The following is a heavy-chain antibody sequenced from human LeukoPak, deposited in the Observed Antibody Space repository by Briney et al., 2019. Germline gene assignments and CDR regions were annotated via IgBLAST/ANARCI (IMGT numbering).Heavy chain of an antibody. J-gene: IGHJ6*02. Sequence: SETLSPTCTVSGGSISSGSYYWSWIRQPAGKGLEWIGRIYTSGSTNYNPSLKSRVTISVDTSKNQFSLKLSSVTAADTAVYYCARAGRYYYYYGMDVWGQGTTVTVSS. CDR2: IYTSGST. CDR1: GGSISSGSYY. V-gene: IGHV4-61*02. CDR3: ARAGRYYYYYGMDV.